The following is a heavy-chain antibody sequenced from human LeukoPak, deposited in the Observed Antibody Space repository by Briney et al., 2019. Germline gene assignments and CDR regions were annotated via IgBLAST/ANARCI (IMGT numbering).Heavy chain of an antibody. CDR3: ARAYTVWTDYQPRYYYGMDI. J-gene: IGHJ6*02. CDR1: GASISSSHW. CDR2: IYHSGST. Sequence: SGTLSLTCAVSGASISSSHWWSWVRQPPGKGLELIGEIYHSGSTNYNPSLKSRVTMSVDKSKNHFSLNVSSVTAADTAVYYCARAYTVWTDYQPRYYYGMDIWGQGTRSLSP. D-gene: IGHD2-2*01. V-gene: IGHV4-4*02.